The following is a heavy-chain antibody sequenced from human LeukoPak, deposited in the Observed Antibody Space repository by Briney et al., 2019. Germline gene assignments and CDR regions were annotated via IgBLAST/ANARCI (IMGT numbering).Heavy chain of an antibody. Sequence: PGGSLRLSCAASGFTFSSYSMNWVRQAPGKGLEWVSSISSSSSYIYCADSVKGRFTISRDNAKNSLYLQMNSLRAEDTAVYYCARDVAGDGDPYYFDYWGQGTLVTVSS. CDR1: GFTFSSYS. V-gene: IGHV3-21*01. D-gene: IGHD4-17*01. J-gene: IGHJ4*02. CDR2: ISSSSSYI. CDR3: ARDVAGDGDPYYFDY.